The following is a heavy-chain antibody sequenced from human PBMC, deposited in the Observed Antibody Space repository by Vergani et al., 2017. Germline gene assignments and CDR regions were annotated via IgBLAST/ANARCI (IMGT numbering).Heavy chain of an antibody. V-gene: IGHV1-69*01. D-gene: IGHD1-1*01. CDR3: ARERTKVNWSGRRGSGGYYYYYMDV. CDR2: IIPIFGTA. J-gene: IGHJ6*03. CDR1: GGTFSSYA. Sequence: QVQLVQSGAEVKKPGSSVKVSCKASGGTFSSYAISWVRQAPGQGLEWMGGIIPIFGTANYAQKFQGRVTITADESTSTAYMELSSLRSEDTAVYYCARERTKVNWSGRRGSGGYYYYYMDVWGKGTTVTVSS.